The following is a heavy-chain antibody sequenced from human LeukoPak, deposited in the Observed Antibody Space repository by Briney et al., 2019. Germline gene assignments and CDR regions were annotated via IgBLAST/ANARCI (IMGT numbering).Heavy chain of an antibody. CDR2: ISTYNGDT. J-gene: IGHJ4*02. CDR3: ARDPSNTSGRYIYFDY. CDR1: GYTFTRYA. D-gene: IGHD2-2*01. V-gene: IGHV1-18*01. Sequence: ASVKVSCKASGYTFTRYAISWVRQAPGPGLEWMGWISTYNGDTNYAQNFQGRVTMTTDTSTTTAYMELRSLRSDDSAIYFCARDPSNTSGRYIYFDYWGQGTLVTVSS.